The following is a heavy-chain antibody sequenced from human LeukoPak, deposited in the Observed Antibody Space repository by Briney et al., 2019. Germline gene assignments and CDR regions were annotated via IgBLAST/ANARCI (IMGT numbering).Heavy chain of an antibody. CDR2: IRGVGGDT. D-gene: IGHD5-18*01. CDR1: GFTFSSYA. V-gene: IGHV3-23*01. Sequence: PGGSLRLSCAASGFTFSSYAMSWVRQAPGKGLEWVSTIRGVGGDTYHADFVKGRFTISRDNSKNILYLQMNNLRAEDTAIYYCAKDPYSYGPRVFDYWGQGTLVTVSS. J-gene: IGHJ4*02. CDR3: AKDPYSYGPRVFDY.